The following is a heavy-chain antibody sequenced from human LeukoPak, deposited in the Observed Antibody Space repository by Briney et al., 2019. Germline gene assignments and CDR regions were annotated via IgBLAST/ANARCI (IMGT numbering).Heavy chain of an antibody. D-gene: IGHD6-6*01. V-gene: IGHV4-59*01. Sequence: SETLSLTCTVSGGSISNKYWSWIRQPPGKGLEWIGYIYYSGSTNYNPSLKSRVTILVDTSKNQFSLKLSSATAADTAVYFCARDWGAEARPGYMDAWGKGTTVTVSS. J-gene: IGHJ6*03. CDR2: IYYSGST. CDR1: GGSISNKY. CDR3: ARDWGAEARPGYMDA.